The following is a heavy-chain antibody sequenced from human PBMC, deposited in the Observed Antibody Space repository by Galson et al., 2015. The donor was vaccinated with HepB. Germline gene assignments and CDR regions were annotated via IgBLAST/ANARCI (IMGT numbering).Heavy chain of an antibody. CDR3: TTDREDFWSGYYFDY. V-gene: IGHV3-53*04. CDR2: IYSGGST. D-gene: IGHD3-3*01. Sequence: SLRLSCAASGFTVSSNYMSWVRQAPGKGLEWVSVIYSGGSTYYADSVKGRFTISRHNSKNTLYLQMNSLRAEDTAVYYCTTDREDFWSGYYFDYWGQGTLVTVSS. CDR1: GFTVSSNY. J-gene: IGHJ4*02.